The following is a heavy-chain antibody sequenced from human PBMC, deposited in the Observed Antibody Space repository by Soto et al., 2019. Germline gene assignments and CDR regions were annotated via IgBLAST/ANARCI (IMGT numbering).Heavy chain of an antibody. CDR2: IYWDDDK. D-gene: IGHD4-17*01. J-gene: IGHJ4*02. CDR1: GFSLSTSGVS. V-gene: IGHV2-5*02. CDR3: AHSTLTTWFDY. Sequence: QITLKESGPTLVKPTQTLTLTCTFSGFSLSTSGVSVGWIRQPPGKALEWLALIYWDDDKRYRPSLKSRLTITKDTSNNQVVLTMTNMDPVDTATYYCAHSTLTTWFDYWGQGTLITVSS.